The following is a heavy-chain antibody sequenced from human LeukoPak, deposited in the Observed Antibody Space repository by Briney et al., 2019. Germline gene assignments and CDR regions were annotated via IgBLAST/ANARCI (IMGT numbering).Heavy chain of an antibody. Sequence: GGSLRLSCAASGFTFSSYGMHWVRQAPGKGLEWVAVISYDGSNKYYADSVKGRFTISRDNSKNTLYLQMNSLRAEDTAMYYCAGQTTVITPPDFWGQGTLVTVSS. J-gene: IGHJ4*02. V-gene: IGHV3-30*03. CDR2: ISYDGSNK. CDR3: AGQTTVITPPDF. D-gene: IGHD4-23*01. CDR1: GFTFSSYG.